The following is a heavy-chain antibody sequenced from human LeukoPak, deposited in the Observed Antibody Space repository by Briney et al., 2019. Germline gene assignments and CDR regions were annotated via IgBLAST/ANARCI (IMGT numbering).Heavy chain of an antibody. CDR1: GFMFSDHA. D-gene: IGHD5/OR15-5a*01. J-gene: IGHJ4*02. CDR3: ARQMTSTRLFDS. V-gene: IGHV3-30*04. CDR2: IGSDGSKK. Sequence: GGSLRLSCVASGFMFSDHAFHWVRQSPDKGLEWVALIGSDGSKKYYADSAQGRFTVSRENSKNTLFLQMNTLRADDTAVYFCARQMTSTRLFDSWGQGTLVTVSS.